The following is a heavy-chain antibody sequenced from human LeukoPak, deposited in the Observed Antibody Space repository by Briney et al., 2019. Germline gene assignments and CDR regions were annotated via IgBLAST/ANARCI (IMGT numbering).Heavy chain of an antibody. CDR3: ARGQAGYIDY. V-gene: IGHV6-1*01. Sequence: SQTLSLTCAISGDSVSSSSAAWKWIRQSPSRGLEWLGRTYFRSKWYNGYAVSVKSRITINPETSKNQFSLQLNSVTPEDTAVYYCARGQAGYIDYWGPGTLVTVSS. J-gene: IGHJ4*02. CDR2: TYFRSKWYN. D-gene: IGHD6-13*01. CDR1: GDSVSSSSAA.